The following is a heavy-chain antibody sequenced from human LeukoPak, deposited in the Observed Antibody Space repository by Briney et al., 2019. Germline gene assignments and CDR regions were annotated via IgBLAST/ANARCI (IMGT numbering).Heavy chain of an antibody. V-gene: IGHV3-23*01. J-gene: IGHJ4*02. CDR1: GFTLSSYA. CDR2: ISGSDGRT. D-gene: IGHD3-3*01. CDR3: AKDGSRFSEWSPRLGY. Sequence: GGSLRLSCAASGFTLSSYAMSWVRQAAGKGLEWVSRISGSDGRTCYADSVNGRFTISRDITKNTLYLLMPGLTVEDTAVYYCAKDGSRFSEWSPRLGYWGEGTLVTVSS.